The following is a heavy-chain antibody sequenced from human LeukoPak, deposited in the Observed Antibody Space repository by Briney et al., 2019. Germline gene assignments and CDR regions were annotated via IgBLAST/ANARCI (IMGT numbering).Heavy chain of an antibody. CDR3: ARVRGVRGALDV. CDR2: FYSGGST. J-gene: IGHJ6*02. V-gene: IGHV3-53*01. CDR1: GFTFSNYW. Sequence: GGSLRLSCAASGFTFSNYWIHWVRQAPGKGLEWVSVFYSGGSTYFADSVKGRFTISRDNSKNTLDLQMNSLRGEDTAVYYCARVRGVRGALDVWGQGTTVTVSS. D-gene: IGHD3-10*01.